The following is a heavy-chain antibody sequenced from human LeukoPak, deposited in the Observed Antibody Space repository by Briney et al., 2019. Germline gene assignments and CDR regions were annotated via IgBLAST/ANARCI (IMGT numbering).Heavy chain of an antibody. CDR3: ARVPSSSSSVYFDY. CDR2: IYTSGST. V-gene: IGHV4-4*07. Sequence: NPSETLSLTCTVSGGSISSYYWSWIRQPAGKGLEWIGRIYTSGSTNYNPPLKSRVTMSVDTSKNQFSLKLSPVTAADTAVYYCARVPSSSSSVYFDYWGQGTLVTVSS. J-gene: IGHJ4*02. CDR1: GGSISSYY. D-gene: IGHD6-6*01.